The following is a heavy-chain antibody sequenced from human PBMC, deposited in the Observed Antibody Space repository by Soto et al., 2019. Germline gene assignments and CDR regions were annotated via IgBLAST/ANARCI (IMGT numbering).Heavy chain of an antibody. V-gene: IGHV2-5*02. J-gene: IGHJ4*02. D-gene: IGHD6-19*01. Sequence: QITLKESGPTLVKPTKTLTLSCTFSGFSLSDHGMGVGWILQPPGKALEWLALLYWDDDKWYSPSLRSRLTITEDTPKDQVVLTMTNMDPVDTATYYCAHRSRGWQYYFPYWGQGTLVTVAS. CDR1: GFSLSDHGMG. CDR2: LYWDDDK. CDR3: AHRSRGWQYYFPY.